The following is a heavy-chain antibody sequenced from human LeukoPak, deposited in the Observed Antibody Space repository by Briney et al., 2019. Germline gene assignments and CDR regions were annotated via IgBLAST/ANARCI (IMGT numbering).Heavy chain of an antibody. V-gene: IGHV3-53*01. Sequence: GGSLRLSCAASGFTFSSNSMSWVRQAPGKGLEWFAVIYSGGSTSYADAVEGRFTIPRDNSKYRLYPQMNRLTAEDTAVHYCARDDGWLHNWGQGTLVTASS. J-gene: IGHJ4*02. CDR2: IYSGGST. D-gene: IGHD5-24*01. CDR3: ARDDGWLHN. CDR1: GFTFSSNS.